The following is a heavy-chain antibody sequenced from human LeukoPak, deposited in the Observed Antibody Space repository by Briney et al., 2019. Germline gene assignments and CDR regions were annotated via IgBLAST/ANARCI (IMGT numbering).Heavy chain of an antibody. J-gene: IGHJ6*02. CDR1: GYTFTGYY. V-gene: IGHV1-2*02. CDR3: ARENYGDYEVDYYYGVDV. CDR2: INPNSGGT. Sequence: ASVKVSCKASGYTFTGYYMHWVRQAPGQGLEWMGWINPNSGGTSYAQKFQGRVTMTRDTSISTAYMELSRLRSDDTAVYYCARENYGDYEVDYYYGVDVWGQGTTVTVSS. D-gene: IGHD4-17*01.